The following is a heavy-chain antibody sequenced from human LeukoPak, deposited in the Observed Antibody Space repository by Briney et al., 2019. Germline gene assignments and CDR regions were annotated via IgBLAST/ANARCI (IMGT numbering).Heavy chain of an antibody. D-gene: IGHD5-18*01. V-gene: IGHV1-18*01. Sequence: ASVKVSCKASGYTFTSYGISWVRQAPGQGLEWMGWISAYNGNTNYAQKLQGRVTMTTDTSTSTAYMELRSLRSDDTAVYYCARGYRLTRQQNDAFDIWGQGTMVTVSS. CDR3: ARGYRLTRQQNDAFDI. CDR1: GYTFTSYG. J-gene: IGHJ3*02. CDR2: ISAYNGNT.